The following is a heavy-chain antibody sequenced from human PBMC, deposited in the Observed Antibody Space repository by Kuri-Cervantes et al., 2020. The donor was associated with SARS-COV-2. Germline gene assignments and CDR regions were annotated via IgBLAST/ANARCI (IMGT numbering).Heavy chain of an antibody. CDR2: IYYSGST. D-gene: IGHD3-3*01. V-gene: IGHV4-39*07. J-gene: IGHJ4*02. Sequence: SETLSLTCTVSGGSISSSSYYWGWIRQPPGKGLEWIGSIYYSGSTYYNPSLKSRVTISVDTSKNQFSLKLSSVTAADTAVYYCARVKTIVGVAPFDYWGQGTLVTVSS. CDR1: GGSISSSSYY. CDR3: ARVKTIVGVAPFDY.